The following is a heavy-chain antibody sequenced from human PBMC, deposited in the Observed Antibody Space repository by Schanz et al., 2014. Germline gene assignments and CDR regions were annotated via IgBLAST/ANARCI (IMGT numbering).Heavy chain of an antibody. CDR3: ARDYYDILTNYPYDTFDI. Sequence: QVRLVQSGAELKMPGASVKVSCKASGYTFTSYGISWVRQAPGQGLEWMGRINPNSGGTHYAQRFQGRVTMTSDTSISAAYMELSRLRSDDTAVYYCARDYYDILTNYPYDTFDIWGQGTLVTVSS. CDR1: GYTFTSYG. D-gene: IGHD3-9*01. J-gene: IGHJ3*02. V-gene: IGHV1-2*06. CDR2: INPNSGGT.